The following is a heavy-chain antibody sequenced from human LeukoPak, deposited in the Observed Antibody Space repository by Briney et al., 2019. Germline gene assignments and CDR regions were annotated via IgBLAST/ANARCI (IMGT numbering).Heavy chain of an antibody. V-gene: IGHV3-23*01. D-gene: IGHD4-17*01. CDR3: ARDYADYVGYFFFDY. J-gene: IGHJ4*02. CDR2: LSGGGETT. Sequence: GGSLRLSRADSGVTFNDSALNWVCPTPGKGLEWVSPLSGGGETTSYADSAKGRFTISRDNSQNTLYLQMNSLRAEDTAVYYCARDYADYVGYFFFDYWGQGTLVTVSS. CDR1: GVTFNDSA.